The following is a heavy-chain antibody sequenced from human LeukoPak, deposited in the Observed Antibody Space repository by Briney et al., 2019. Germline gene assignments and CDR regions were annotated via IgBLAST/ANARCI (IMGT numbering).Heavy chain of an antibody. D-gene: IGHD6-13*01. CDR2: MNPNSGNT. Sequence: ASVKVSSKPSGYTFTSYDINWMRQAPGQGLEWRGWMNPNSGNTGYAQKFQGRVTITADKSTSTAYMELSSLRSEDTAVYYCARDLGSSSNFDYWGQGTLVTVSS. V-gene: IGHV1-8*01. CDR3: ARDLGSSSNFDY. J-gene: IGHJ4*02. CDR1: GYTFTSYD.